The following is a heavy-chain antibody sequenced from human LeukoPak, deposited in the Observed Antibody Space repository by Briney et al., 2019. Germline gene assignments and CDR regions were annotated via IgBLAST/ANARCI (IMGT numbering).Heavy chain of an antibody. D-gene: IGHD4-17*01. J-gene: IGHJ4*02. CDR3: ARAPTVTTIYDS. V-gene: IGHV3-66*01. CDR2: IHSSGTT. CDR1: GFTFSSYG. Sequence: GGSLRLSCAASGFTFSSYGMHWVRQAPGKGLEWVSIIHSSGTTFYADSVKGRFTISRDNSNNALYLQMNSLRAEDTAIYYCARAPTVTTIYDSWGQGTLVTVSS.